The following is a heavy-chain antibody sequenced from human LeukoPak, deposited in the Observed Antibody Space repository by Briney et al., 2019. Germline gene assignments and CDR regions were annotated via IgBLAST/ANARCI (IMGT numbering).Heavy chain of an antibody. CDR1: GYTLTELS. CDR3: ATAYSGSYPGHAFDI. J-gene: IGHJ3*02. CDR2: FDPEDGET. V-gene: IGHV1-24*01. D-gene: IGHD1-26*01. Sequence: GASVKVSCKVSGYTLTELSMHWVRQAPGKGREWMGGFDPEDGETIYAQKFQGRVTMTEDTSTDTAYMELSSLKSEDTAVYNCATAYSGSYPGHAFDIWGQGTMVTVSS.